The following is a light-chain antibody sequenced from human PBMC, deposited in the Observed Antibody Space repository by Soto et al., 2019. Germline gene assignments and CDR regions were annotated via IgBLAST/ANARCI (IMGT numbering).Light chain of an antibody. CDR2: GAS. CDR1: QSVSSSY. J-gene: IGKJ1*01. Sequence: EIVLTQSPGTLSLSPGERATLSCRASQSVSSSYLAWYQQKPGQAPRLLIYGASTRAPGTPDRFSGSGSGTDFTLTINRLEPEDFALYYCQQYGSSPPTFGQGTKVDIK. CDR3: QQYGSSPPT. V-gene: IGKV3-20*01.